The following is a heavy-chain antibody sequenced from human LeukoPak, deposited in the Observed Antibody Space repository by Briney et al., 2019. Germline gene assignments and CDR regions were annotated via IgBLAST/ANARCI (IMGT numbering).Heavy chain of an antibody. Sequence: SETLSLTCTVSGGFISSSSYYWGWIRQPPGKGLEWIGSIYYSGSTYYNPSLKSRVTISVDTSKNQFSLKLSSVTAADTAVYYCARLYHDAFDIWGQGTMVTVSS. D-gene: IGHD2-2*02. V-gene: IGHV4-39*01. CDR1: GGFISSSSYY. CDR3: ARLYHDAFDI. CDR2: IYYSGST. J-gene: IGHJ3*02.